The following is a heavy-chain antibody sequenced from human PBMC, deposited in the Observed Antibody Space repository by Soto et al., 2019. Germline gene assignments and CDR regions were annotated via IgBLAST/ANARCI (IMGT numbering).Heavy chain of an antibody. D-gene: IGHD3-3*01. CDR1: GFTFTNAW. V-gene: IGHV3-15*01. Sequence: TGGSLRLSCAASGFTFTNAWMSWVRQAPGKGLEWVGRIKSKTHGGTIDFATPVKGRFTISRDDSKNTLYLQMNSLKTEDTAVYYCTTDSRFLEWSSYYYGMDVWGQGTTVTVSS. CDR3: TTDSRFLEWSSYYYGMDV. CDR2: IKSKTHGGTI. J-gene: IGHJ6*02.